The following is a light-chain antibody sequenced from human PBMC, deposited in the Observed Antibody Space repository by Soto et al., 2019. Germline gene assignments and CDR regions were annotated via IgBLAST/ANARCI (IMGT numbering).Light chain of an antibody. J-gene: IGKJ2*01. Sequence: EIVLTQSPGTLSLSPGERATLSCRASQSVSSSYLAWYQQKPGQAPRLLIYGASSSATGIPDRFSGSGSGTDFTLTISRLEPEDFAVYYCQEYGQMYTCGQGTKLEIK. CDR2: GAS. CDR3: QEYGQMYT. V-gene: IGKV3-20*01. CDR1: QSVSSSY.